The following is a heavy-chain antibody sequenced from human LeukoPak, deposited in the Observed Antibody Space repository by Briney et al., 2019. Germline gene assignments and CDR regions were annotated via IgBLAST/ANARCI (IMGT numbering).Heavy chain of an antibody. CDR2: IYYSGST. D-gene: IGHD3-22*01. J-gene: IGHJ6*02. CDR1: GGSISSYY. CDR3: ARDHHYYDSSGYYAYGMDV. Sequence: PSETLSLTCTVSGGSISSYYWSWIRQPPGKGLEWIGYIYYSGSTNYNPSLRSRVTISVDTSKNQFSLRLSSVTAADTAVYYCARDHHYYDSSGYYAYGMDVWGQGTAVTVSS. V-gene: IGHV4-59*01.